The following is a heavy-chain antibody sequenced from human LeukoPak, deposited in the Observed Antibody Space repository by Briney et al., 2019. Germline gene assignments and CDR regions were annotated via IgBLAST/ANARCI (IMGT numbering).Heavy chain of an antibody. J-gene: IGHJ4*02. CDR1: GVSFSGYY. V-gene: IGHV4-34*01. Sequence: SETLSLTCAVYGVSFSGYYWSWIRQPPGKGLEWIGEINHSGSTNYNPSLKSRVTISVDTSKNQFSLKLSSVTAADTAVYYCASKDPYDSRAYLLDYWGQGTLVTVSS. CDR2: INHSGST. CDR3: ASKDPYDSRAYLLDY. D-gene: IGHD3-22*01.